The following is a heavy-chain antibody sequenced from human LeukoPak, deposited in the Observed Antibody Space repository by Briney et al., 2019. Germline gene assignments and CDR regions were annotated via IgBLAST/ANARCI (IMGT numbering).Heavy chain of an antibody. CDR1: GGSLSGYY. V-gene: IGHV4-34*01. CDR2: INHSGST. J-gene: IGHJ5*02. Sequence: SETLSLTCAVYGGSLSGYYWSWIRQPPGKGLEWIGDINHSGSTNYNPSLKSRVTISVDTSKNQFSLKLSSVTAADTAVYYCAREANVVVAAKRHWFDPWGQGTLFTVSS. D-gene: IGHD2-15*01. CDR3: AREANVVVAAKRHWFDP.